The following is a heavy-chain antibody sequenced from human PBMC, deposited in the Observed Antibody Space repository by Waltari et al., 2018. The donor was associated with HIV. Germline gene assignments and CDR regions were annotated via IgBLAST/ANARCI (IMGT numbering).Heavy chain of an antibody. CDR1: GGSISSHYYI. CDR2: MYYSGSA. V-gene: IGHV4-39*01. D-gene: IGHD3-10*01. CDR3: ARHSRALGASNYYYYGLDV. Sequence: QLKLHESGPGLVKPSETLSLTCTVSGGSISSHYYIWGWNPQPPGRGLEWVASMYYSGSAYYNASLRSRVTTSVDTSKNQFSLQLTSVTAADTAVYYCARHSRALGASNYYYYGLDVWGQGTTVAVSS. J-gene: IGHJ6*02.